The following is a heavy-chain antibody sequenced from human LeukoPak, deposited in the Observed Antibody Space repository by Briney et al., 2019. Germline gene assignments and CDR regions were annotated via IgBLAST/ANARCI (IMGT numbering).Heavy chain of an antibody. Sequence: GGSLRLSCAASGFTFSSYAMSWVRQAPGKGLEWVSAISGSGGGTYYADSVKGRFTISRDNSKNTLYLQMSSLRAEDTAVYYCAKDPHRYSSGWYYFDYWGQGTLVTVSS. V-gene: IGHV3-23*01. CDR1: GFTFSSYA. CDR2: ISGSGGGT. D-gene: IGHD6-19*01. J-gene: IGHJ4*02. CDR3: AKDPHRYSSGWYYFDY.